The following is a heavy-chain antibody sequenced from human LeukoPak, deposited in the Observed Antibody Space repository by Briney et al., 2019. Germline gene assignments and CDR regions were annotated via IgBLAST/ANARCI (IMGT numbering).Heavy chain of an antibody. CDR3: ARNADDSSSYPYFDY. D-gene: IGHD3-22*01. Sequence: SETLSLTCTVSGGSISNCYWSWIRQPPGKELEWIGYIYHSGSTNYNPSLKSRVTISQDTSKNQFSLKLSSVTAADTAVYYCARNADDSSSYPYFDYWGQGTLVTVSS. CDR1: GGSISNCY. V-gene: IGHV4-59*01. CDR2: IYHSGST. J-gene: IGHJ4*02.